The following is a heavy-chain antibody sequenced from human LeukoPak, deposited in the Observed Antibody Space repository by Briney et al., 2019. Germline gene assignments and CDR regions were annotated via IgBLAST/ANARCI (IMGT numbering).Heavy chain of an antibody. Sequence: SETLSLTCAVYGGSFSGYYWSWIRQPPGKGLEWIGSIYYSGSTYYNPSLKSRVTISVDTSKNQFSLKLSSVTAADTAVYYCARRGGVQLWLQWGQGTLVTVSS. D-gene: IGHD5-18*01. V-gene: IGHV4-34*01. J-gene: IGHJ4*02. CDR2: IYYSGST. CDR1: GGSFSGYY. CDR3: ARRGGVQLWLQ.